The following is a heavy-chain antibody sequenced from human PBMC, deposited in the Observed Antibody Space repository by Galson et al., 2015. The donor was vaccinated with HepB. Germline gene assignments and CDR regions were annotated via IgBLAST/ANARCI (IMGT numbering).Heavy chain of an antibody. CDR3: ARDPPLGTPFDY. D-gene: IGHD7-27*01. CDR2: ISTYSSYI. V-gene: IGHV3-21*01. J-gene: IGHJ4*02. CDR1: GFTFSIYN. Sequence: SLRLSCATSGFTFSIYNMLWVRQAPGKGLEWVSSISTYSSYIYYADSVKGRFTISRENAKNSLYLQMNSLRAEDTAVYYCARDPPLGTPFDYWGQGTLVTVSS.